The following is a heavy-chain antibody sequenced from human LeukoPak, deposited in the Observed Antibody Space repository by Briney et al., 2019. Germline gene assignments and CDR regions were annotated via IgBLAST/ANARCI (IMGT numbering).Heavy chain of an antibody. Sequence: PSETLSLTCIVSGDSISSASYYWGWIRQPPGQGLEWIASIYHSGSTYYNPSLKSRVTISVDRSKNQFSLKVRFVTAADTAVYYCARGYSGAFDFWGQGTLDTASS. CDR2: IYHSGST. J-gene: IGHJ4*02. V-gene: IGHV4-39*07. D-gene: IGHD1-26*01. CDR3: ARGYSGAFDF. CDR1: GDSISSASYY.